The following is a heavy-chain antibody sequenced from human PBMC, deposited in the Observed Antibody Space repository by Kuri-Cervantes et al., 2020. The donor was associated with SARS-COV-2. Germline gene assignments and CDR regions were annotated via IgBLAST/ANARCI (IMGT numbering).Heavy chain of an antibody. CDR2: ISSSSSYI. CDR1: GFTFYNAW. Sequence: GESLKISCAASGFTFYNAWMSWVRQAPGKGLEWVSSISSSSSYIYYADSVKGRFTISRDNSKNTVYLQTSSLSVEDTAMYYCTKDLLSPGFDYGDYVGHLGFDSWGQGTLVTVSS. V-gene: IGHV3-21*04. CDR3: TKDLLSPGFDYGDYVGHLGFDS. J-gene: IGHJ4*02. D-gene: IGHD4-17*01.